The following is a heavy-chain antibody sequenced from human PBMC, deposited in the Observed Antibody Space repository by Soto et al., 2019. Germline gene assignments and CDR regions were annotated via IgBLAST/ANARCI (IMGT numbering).Heavy chain of an antibody. V-gene: IGHV3-23*01. CDR1: RFTFSSYG. D-gene: IGHD2-2*01. Sequence: GGSLRPSCAASRFTFSSYGLSWVRQAPGKGLEWVSTVSGDGGRTYYADSVKGRFTISRDNSKNTLYLQMNSLRAGDTAVYYCARLLNDIVVVPAAIFYYYAMDVWGPGXPVTVYS. CDR3: ARLLNDIVVVPAAIFYYYAMDV. CDR2: VSGDGGRT. J-gene: IGHJ6*02.